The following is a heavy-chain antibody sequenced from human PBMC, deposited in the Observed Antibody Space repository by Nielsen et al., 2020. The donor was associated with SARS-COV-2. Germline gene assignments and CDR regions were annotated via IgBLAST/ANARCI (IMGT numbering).Heavy chain of an antibody. V-gene: IGHV3-53*04. D-gene: IGHD6-19*01. CDR1: GFTVGNNY. CDR3: ANWGSWLATRYDY. Sequence: GESLKISCAVSGFTVGNNYMTWVRQAPGKGLESVSVIHGGGNTYYADSVKGRFTISRHSSNNTLFLQMNSLRAEDTAVYYCANWGSWLATRYDYWGQGTLVTVSS. J-gene: IGHJ4*02. CDR2: IHGGGNT.